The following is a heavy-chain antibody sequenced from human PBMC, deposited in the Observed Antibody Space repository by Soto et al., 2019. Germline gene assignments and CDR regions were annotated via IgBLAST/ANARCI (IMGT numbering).Heavy chain of an antibody. CDR3: ARGDSWFLNCVFDP. J-gene: IGHJ5*02. CDR1: GFTFSSYA. CDR2: ISGSGGST. Sequence: GGSLRLSCAASGFTFSSYAMSWVRQAPGKGLEWVSAISGSGGSTYYADSVKGRFTISRDNSKNTLYLQMNNLRADDTAVYYCARGDSWFLNCVFDPWGQGTLVTVSS. D-gene: IGHD6-13*01. V-gene: IGHV3-23*01.